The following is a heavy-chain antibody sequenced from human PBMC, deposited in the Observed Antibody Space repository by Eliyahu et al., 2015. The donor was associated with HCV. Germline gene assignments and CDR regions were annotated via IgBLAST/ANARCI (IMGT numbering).Heavy chain of an antibody. CDR1: GYIFNDYW. J-gene: IGHJ3*01. V-gene: IGHV5-51*01. CDR3: ARQGVIMGARNTIMGFDV. CDR2: IFPDDSDT. D-gene: IGHD3-10*01. Sequence: EVQVVQSGVEVKKPGESLRISCKTSGYIFNDYWIGWVRQMPGKGLEWMAIIFPDDSDTKYSPSFRGHVTLSVDLSINTVYLQWSSLKASDTAMYFCARQGVIMGARNTIMGFDVWSQGTKVFVSA.